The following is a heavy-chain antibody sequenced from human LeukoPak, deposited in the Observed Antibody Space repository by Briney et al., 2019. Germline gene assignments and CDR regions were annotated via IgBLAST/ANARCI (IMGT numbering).Heavy chain of an antibody. CDR1: GGSFSGYY. V-gene: IGHV4-34*01. Sequence: PSETLSLTCAVYGGSFSGYYWSWIRQPPGKGLEWIGEINHSGSTNYNPSLKSRVTISVDTSKNQFSLKLSSVTAADTAVYYCARDPDIVVVPGAFDIWGQGTMVTVSS. J-gene: IGHJ3*02. CDR2: INHSGST. D-gene: IGHD2-15*01. CDR3: ARDPDIVVVPGAFDI.